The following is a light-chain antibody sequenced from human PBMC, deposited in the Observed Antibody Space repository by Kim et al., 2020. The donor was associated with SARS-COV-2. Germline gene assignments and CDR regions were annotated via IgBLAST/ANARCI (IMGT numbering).Light chain of an antibody. J-gene: IGKJ1*01. CDR1: HNISSW. Sequence: RSASVGDRVTIPCRASHNISSWLAWYQQKPGKAPKLLIYKTSSLESGVPPRFSGSGSGTEFTLTISSLQPDDFATYYCQKYNSYLFGQGTKVDIK. V-gene: IGKV1-5*03. CDR2: KTS. CDR3: QKYNSYL.